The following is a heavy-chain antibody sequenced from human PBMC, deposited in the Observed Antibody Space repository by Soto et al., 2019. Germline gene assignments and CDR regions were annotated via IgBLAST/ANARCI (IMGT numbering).Heavy chain of an antibody. CDR1: GYPISSGYY. CDR3: ERHIGGSDSSAWFGP. CDR2: TYHSGNT. J-gene: IGHJ5*02. Sequence: SSETLSLTCAVSGYPISSGYYWGWIRQPPGKGLEWIGSTYHSGNTYYNPSLKSRVTISVDTAKNHFSLKLSSLTAEDTAIYYCERHIGGSDSSAWFGPWGQGSLVTVSS. D-gene: IGHD1-26*01. V-gene: IGHV4-38-2*01.